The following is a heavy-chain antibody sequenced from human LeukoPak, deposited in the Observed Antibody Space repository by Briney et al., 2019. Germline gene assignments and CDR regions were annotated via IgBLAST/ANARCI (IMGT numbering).Heavy chain of an antibody. D-gene: IGHD2-21*02. CDR2: IIPIFGTA. V-gene: IGHV1-69*05. CDR1: GGTFSSYA. J-gene: IGHJ4*02. CDR3: ALATYCGGDCYNFGGY. Sequence: ASVKVSCKASGGTFSSYAISWVRQAPGQGLEWMGGIIPIFGTANYAQKFQGRVTITTDESTSTAYMELSSLRSEDTAVYYCALATYCGGDCYNFGGYWGQETLVTVSS.